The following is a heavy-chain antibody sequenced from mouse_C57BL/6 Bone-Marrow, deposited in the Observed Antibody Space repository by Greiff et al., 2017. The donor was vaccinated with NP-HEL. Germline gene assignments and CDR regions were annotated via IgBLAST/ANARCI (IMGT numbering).Heavy chain of an antibody. D-gene: IGHD1-1*01. J-gene: IGHJ2*01. CDR3: ATIYYYGSRPFDY. V-gene: IGHV5-4*03. CDR2: ISDGGSYT. CDR1: GFTFSSYA. Sequence: EVKVVESGGGLVKPGGSLKLSCAASGFTFSSYAMSWVRQTPEKRLEWVATISDGGSYTYYPDNVKGRFTISRDNAKNNLYLQMSHLKSEDTAMYYCATIYYYGSRPFDYWGQGTTLTVSS.